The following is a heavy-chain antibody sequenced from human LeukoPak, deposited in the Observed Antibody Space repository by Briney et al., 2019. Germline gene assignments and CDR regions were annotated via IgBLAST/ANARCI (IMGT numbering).Heavy chain of an antibody. Sequence: PSETLSLTCTVSGGSISSGSYYWSWIRQPAGKGLEWIGRIYTSGSTNYNPSLKSRFTISVDTSKNQFSLKLSSVTAADTAVYYCARQTGSGLFILPGGQGTLVTVSS. CDR1: GGSISSGSYY. J-gene: IGHJ4*02. CDR3: ARQTGSGLFILP. D-gene: IGHD3/OR15-3a*01. V-gene: IGHV4-61*02. CDR2: IYTSGST.